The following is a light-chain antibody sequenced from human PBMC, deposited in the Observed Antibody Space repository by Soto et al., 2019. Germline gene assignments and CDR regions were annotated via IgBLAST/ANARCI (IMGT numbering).Light chain of an antibody. V-gene: IGLV2-14*03. CDR3: TSYTTSSTYV. CDR1: SSDVGSYNH. Sequence: QSALTQPASVSGSPGQSITIFCTGTSSDVGSYNHVSWYQQHPGRAPKLMIYDVSSRPSGVSNRFSGSKSGSTASLTISGLQAEDEADYFCTSYTTSSTYVFGTGTKLTVL. J-gene: IGLJ1*01. CDR2: DVS.